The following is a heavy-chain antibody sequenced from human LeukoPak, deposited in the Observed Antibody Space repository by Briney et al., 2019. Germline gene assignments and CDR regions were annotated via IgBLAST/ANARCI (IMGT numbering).Heavy chain of an antibody. Sequence: SETLSLTCTVSGGSISSYYWSWIRQPPGKGLEWIGYIYYSGSTNYNPSLKSRVTISVDTSKNQFSLRLSSVTAADTAVYYCARGREQWPNYYYGMDVWGQGTTVTVSS. CDR1: GGSISSYY. D-gene: IGHD6-19*01. V-gene: IGHV4-59*01. J-gene: IGHJ6*02. CDR3: ARGREQWPNYYYGMDV. CDR2: IYYSGST.